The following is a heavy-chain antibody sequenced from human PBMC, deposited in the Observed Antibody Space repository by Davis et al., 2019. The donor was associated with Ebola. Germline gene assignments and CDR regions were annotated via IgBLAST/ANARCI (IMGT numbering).Heavy chain of an antibody. CDR3: ARGYTVVDLDY. CDR1: GGSISSHY. D-gene: IGHD4-23*01. V-gene: IGHV4-59*11. CDR2: VYITGNT. J-gene: IGHJ4*02. Sequence: SETLSLTCTVSGGSISSHYWSWIRQPPGKGLEWIGYVYITGNTNYNPSLKSRVTISVDTSKNQFSLRLNSVTAADTAVYYCARGYTVVDLDYWGQGTLVTVSS.